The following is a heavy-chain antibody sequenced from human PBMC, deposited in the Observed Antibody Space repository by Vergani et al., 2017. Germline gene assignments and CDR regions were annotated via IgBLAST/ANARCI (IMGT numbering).Heavy chain of an antibody. V-gene: IGHV4-34*01. D-gene: IGHD2-2*01. CDR2: INHSGST. CDR1: GGSFSGYY. J-gene: IGHJ5*02. CDR3: AREGPNCSSTSCGRPNWFDP. Sequence: QVQLQQWGAGLLKPSETLSLTCAVYGGSFSGYYWSWIRQPPGKGLEWIGEINHSGSTNYNPSLKSRVTISVDTSKNQFSLKLSSVTAADTAVYYCAREGPNCSSTSCGRPNWFDPWGQGTLVTVSS.